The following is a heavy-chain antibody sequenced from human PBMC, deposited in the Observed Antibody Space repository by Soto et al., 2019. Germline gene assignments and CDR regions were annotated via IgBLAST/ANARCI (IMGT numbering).Heavy chain of an antibody. CDR2: IYHSGST. D-gene: IGHD1-1*01. J-gene: IGHJ5*02. CDR3: ARDQLEGNWFDP. Sequence: QLQLQESGSGLVRPSQTLSLTCAVSGGSISSGGYSWNWIRQPPGKGLEWIGYIYHSGSTLYNPSLNSRVPXXVXQSKNQFSLKLSSVTAADTAVYCCARDQLEGNWFDPWGQGTLVTVSS. V-gene: IGHV4-30-2*01. CDR1: GGSISSGGYS.